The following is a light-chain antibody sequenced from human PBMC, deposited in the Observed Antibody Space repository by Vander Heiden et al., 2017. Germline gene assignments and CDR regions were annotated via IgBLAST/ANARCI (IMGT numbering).Light chain of an antibody. Sequence: IQLTQSPSSLSASVGDRVTITCRASQGISSHLAWYQQKPETAPKVLIFATSTLQSGVPSRFSVSRSGTDFTLTISSLQPEDFATYYCQQLSSSPFSFGGGTKVEIK. CDR1: QGISSH. CDR2: ATS. J-gene: IGKJ4*01. CDR3: QQLSSSPFS. V-gene: IGKV1-9*01.